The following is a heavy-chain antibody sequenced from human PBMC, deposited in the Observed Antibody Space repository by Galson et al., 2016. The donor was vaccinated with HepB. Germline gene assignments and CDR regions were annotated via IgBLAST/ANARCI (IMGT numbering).Heavy chain of an antibody. CDR1: GFNFNYYN. D-gene: IGHD5-18*01. CDR3: VRVLTAMVPSDY. CDR2: ISSSGTYI. V-gene: IGHV3-21*01. J-gene: IGHJ4*02. Sequence: SLRLSCAASGFNFNYYNMNWVRQAPGKGLEWVSSISSSGTYIFYADSMKGRFTISRDNAKNSLYLQMNSLRVEDTAVYYCVRVLTAMVPSDYWGQGTLVTVSS.